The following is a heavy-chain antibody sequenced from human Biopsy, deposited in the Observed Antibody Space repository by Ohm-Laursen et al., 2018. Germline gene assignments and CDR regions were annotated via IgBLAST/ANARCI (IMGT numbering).Heavy chain of an antibody. V-gene: IGHV3-9*01. CDR1: GFNFDDYA. CDR3: VRSLRNYDFLDS. D-gene: IGHD3-16*01. J-gene: IGHJ4*02. Sequence: SLRLSCAASGFNFDDYAMHWIRQGPGKGLEWVAGLTWNSGTIAYAGSVRGRFTISRDNAKNSLYLQMNNLTSEDTALYYCVRSLRNYDFLDSWGQGTLVSVSS. CDR2: LTWNSGTI.